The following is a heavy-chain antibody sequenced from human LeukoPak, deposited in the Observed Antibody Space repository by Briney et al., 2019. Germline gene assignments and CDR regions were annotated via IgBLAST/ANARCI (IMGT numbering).Heavy chain of an antibody. CDR2: ITSNGGTT. D-gene: IGHD4-23*01. Sequence: PGGSLRLSCAASGFTFSSYSMVWVRQAPGKGLEYVSGITSNGGTTYYGNSVKGRFTISRDNSKDTLYLQMGSLRTEDMAVYYCARGIRWASDCWGQGTPVTVAS. V-gene: IGHV3-64*01. CDR3: ARGIRWASDC. J-gene: IGHJ4*02. CDR1: GFTFSSYS.